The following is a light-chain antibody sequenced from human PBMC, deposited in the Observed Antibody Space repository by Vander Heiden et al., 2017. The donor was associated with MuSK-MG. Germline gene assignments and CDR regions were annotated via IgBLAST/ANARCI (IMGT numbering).Light chain of an antibody. CDR3: AAWYDSLSGWV. J-gene: IGLJ3*02. CDR1: SSNIGSNY. CDR2: RNN. V-gene: IGLV1-47*03. Sequence: QSVLTQPPSASGTPRQRVTISCSGSSSNIGSNYVYWYQRLPGTAPKLLIYRNNQRPSWVPARFSGSKSGTSASLAISGLWSEDEADYYCAAWYDSLSGWVFGGGTKLTVL.